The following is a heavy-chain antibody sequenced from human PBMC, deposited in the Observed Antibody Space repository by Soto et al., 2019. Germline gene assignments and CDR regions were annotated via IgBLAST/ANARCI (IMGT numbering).Heavy chain of an antibody. D-gene: IGHD1-1*01. CDR2: TYYRSKWYN. J-gene: IGHJ4*02. CDR1: GDSVSSKSAA. CDR3: ARTTSVFDY. Sequence: PSQTRSVTCAVSGDSVSSKSAAWNWIRQSPSRGLEWLGSTYYRSKWYNEYAVSVKGRITVNPDTSKNQFSLQLSSVTPEDTAVYYCARTTSVFDYWGQGTQVTVSS. V-gene: IGHV6-1*01.